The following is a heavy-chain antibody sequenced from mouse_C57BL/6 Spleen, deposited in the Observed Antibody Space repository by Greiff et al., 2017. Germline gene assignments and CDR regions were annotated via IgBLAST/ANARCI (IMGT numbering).Heavy chain of an antibody. CDR1: GFTFSSYA. CDR2: ISDGGSYT. Sequence: EVQGVESGGGLVKPGGSLKLSCAASGFTFSSYAMSWVRQTPEKRLEWVATISDGGSYTYYPDNVKGRFTISRDNAKNNLYLQMSHLKSEDTAMYYCAREGGNLYYYAMDYWGQGTSVTVSS. D-gene: IGHD2-1*01. V-gene: IGHV5-4*01. CDR3: AREGGNLYYYAMDY. J-gene: IGHJ4*01.